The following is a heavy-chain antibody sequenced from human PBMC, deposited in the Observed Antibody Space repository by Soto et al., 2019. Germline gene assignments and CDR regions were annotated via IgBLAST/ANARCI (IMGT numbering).Heavy chain of an antibody. Sequence: EVQVLESGGGLVQPGGSLGISCVVSVFPFCANAMNWVRQAPGKGVEWVSGLSNTGRRTSYADSVKGRFNISRDNSENTVYLQMNSLRVEDTAVYYCATEMGATQGPFDNWGQGTLVTVSS. V-gene: IGHV3-23*01. CDR2: LSNTGRRT. CDR3: ATEMGATQGPFDN. D-gene: IGHD1-26*01. J-gene: IGHJ4*02. CDR1: VFPFCANA.